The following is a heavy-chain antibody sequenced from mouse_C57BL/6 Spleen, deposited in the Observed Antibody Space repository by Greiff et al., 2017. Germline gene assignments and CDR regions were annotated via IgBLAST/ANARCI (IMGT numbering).Heavy chain of an antibody. V-gene: IGHV1-82*01. J-gene: IGHJ2*01. CDR3: AGSDYNYVYYFDY. CDR2: IYPGDGDT. Sequence: VQLQQSGPELVKPGASVKISCKASGYAFSSSWMNWVKQRPGKGLEWIGRIYPGDGDTNYNGKFKGKATLTADKSSSTAYMQLSSLTSEDSAVYFCAGSDYNYVYYFDYWGQGTTLTVSS. CDR1: GYAFSSSW. D-gene: IGHD2-12*01.